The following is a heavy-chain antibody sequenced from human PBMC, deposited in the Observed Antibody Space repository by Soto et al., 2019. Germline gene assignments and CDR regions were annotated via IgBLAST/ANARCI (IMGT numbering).Heavy chain of an antibody. CDR3: ARAYGGIDFDY. D-gene: IGHD2-15*01. V-gene: IGHV3-33*01. J-gene: IGHJ4*02. CDR1: GFTFDNYV. CDR2: IWYDGSNK. Sequence: GGSLRLSCVASGFTFDNYVMHWVRQTPGKGLEWVAVIWYDGSNKYYGGSVKGRFAISRDNSKNTLYLQMNSLRAEDTAVYYCARAYGGIDFDYWGQGIVVTVSS.